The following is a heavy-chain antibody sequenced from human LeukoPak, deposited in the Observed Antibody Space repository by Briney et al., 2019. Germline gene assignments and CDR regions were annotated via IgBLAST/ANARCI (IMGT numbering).Heavy chain of an antibody. J-gene: IGHJ2*01. CDR1: GYTLTELS. CDR3: ATPKAHRDARGWYFDL. V-gene: IGHV1-24*01. CDR2: FDPEDGET. D-gene: IGHD5-24*01. Sequence: ASVKVSCKVSGYTLTELSMHWVRQAPGKGLEWMGGFDPEDGETIYAQKFQGRVTMTEDTSTDTAYMELSSLRSEDTAVYYCATPKAHRDARGWYFDLWGRGTLVTVSS.